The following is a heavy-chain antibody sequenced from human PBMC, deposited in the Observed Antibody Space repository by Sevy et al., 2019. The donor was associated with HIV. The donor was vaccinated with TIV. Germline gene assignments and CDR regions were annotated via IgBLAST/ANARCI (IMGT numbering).Heavy chain of an antibody. J-gene: IGHJ3*02. CDR1: GFTFSSYS. CDR2: ISYDGSNT. V-gene: IGHV3-30-3*02. D-gene: IGHD5-12*01. CDR3: VKCEMATSRGFCAIDI. Sequence: GGSLRLSCAASGFTFSSYSMHWVRQAPGKGLEWVAVISYDGSNTFYAGSVKGRFTISRDTSKNTLSLQMNSLRAEDTAVYYCVKCEMATSRGFCAIDIWGQGTMVTVSS.